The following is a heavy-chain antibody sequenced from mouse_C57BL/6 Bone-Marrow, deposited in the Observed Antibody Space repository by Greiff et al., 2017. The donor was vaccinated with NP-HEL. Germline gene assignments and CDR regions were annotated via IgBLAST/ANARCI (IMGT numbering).Heavy chain of an antibody. CDR3: ARGYDYDLDWFAY. CDR1: GYTFTSYW. J-gene: IGHJ3*01. Sequence: QVQLKQPGAELVMPGASVKLSCKASGYTFTSYWMHWVKQRPGQGLEWIGEIDPSDSYTNYNQKFKGKSTLTVDKSSSTAYMQLSSLTSEDSAVYYCARGYDYDLDWFAYWGQGTLVTVSA. V-gene: IGHV1-69*01. CDR2: IDPSDSYT. D-gene: IGHD2-4*01.